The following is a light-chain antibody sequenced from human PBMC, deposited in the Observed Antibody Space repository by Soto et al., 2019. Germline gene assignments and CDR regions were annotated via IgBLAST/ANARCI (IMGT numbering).Light chain of an antibody. CDR1: SSDVGAYNS. J-gene: IGLJ2*01. Sequence: QSALTQPASVSGSPQQSITISFTGTSSDVGAYNSVSWYQHPPGQAPKLVIYEVSTRPSRVSNRFSGAKSGYTASQTISGLQPEGEDDYYCSSYKATFWWVGGGTKL. CDR2: EVS. CDR3: SSYKATFWW. V-gene: IGLV2-14*01.